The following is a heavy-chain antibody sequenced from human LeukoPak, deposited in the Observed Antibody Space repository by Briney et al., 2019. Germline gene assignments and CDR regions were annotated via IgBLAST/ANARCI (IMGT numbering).Heavy chain of an antibody. D-gene: IGHD2-8*01. Sequence: PGGSLRLSCAASGFTFSSYGMHWVRQAPGKGLEWVAVIWYDGSNKYYADSVKGRFTISRDNSKNTLYLQMNSLRAEDTAVYYCARDSQTMVYATGYYYGMDVWGQGTTVTVSS. CDR3: ARDSQTMVYATGYYYGMDV. CDR1: GFTFSSYG. CDR2: IWYDGSNK. J-gene: IGHJ6*02. V-gene: IGHV3-33*08.